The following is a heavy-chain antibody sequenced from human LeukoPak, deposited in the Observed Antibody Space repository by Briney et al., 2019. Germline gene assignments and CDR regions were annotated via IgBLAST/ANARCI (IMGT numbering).Heavy chain of an antibody. J-gene: IGHJ4*02. CDR2: IIPIFGTA. D-gene: IGHD6-19*01. CDR3: ARGGLGWYYFDY. Sequence: ASVKVSCKASGGTFTNYAISWVRQAPGQGLEWMGGIIPIFGTANYAQKFQGRVTITTDESTSTAYMELSSLRSEDTAVYYCARGGLGWYYFDYWGQGTLVTVSS. V-gene: IGHV1-69*05. CDR1: GGTFTNYA.